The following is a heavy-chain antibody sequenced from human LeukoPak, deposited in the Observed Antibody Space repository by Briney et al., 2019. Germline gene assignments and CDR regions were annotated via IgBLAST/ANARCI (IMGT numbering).Heavy chain of an antibody. J-gene: IGHJ4*02. D-gene: IGHD6-19*01. V-gene: IGHV3-23*01. CDR2: IFGSGGST. CDR3: AKTTTGYSSGRFPGWPVDY. Sequence: GGSLRLSCAASGFTFSSYAMYWVRQAPGKGLEWVSGIFGSGGSTHYADSVKGRFTISRDNSKNTVYLQMNSLRAEDTAVYYCAKTTTGYSSGRFPGWPVDYWGQGTLVTISS. CDR1: GFTFSSYA.